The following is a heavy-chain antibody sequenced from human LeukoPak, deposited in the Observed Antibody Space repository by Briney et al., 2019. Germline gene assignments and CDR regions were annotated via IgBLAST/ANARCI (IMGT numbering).Heavy chain of an antibody. CDR1: GATFSSYA. D-gene: IGHD2/OR15-2a*01. V-gene: IGHV1-69*13. CDR3: LKALGRIFQQMFDY. CDR2: IIPIFDTA. J-gene: IGHJ4*02. Sequence: SVKLSRNASGATFSSYAISWVRHAPGQGLEWVGGIIPIFDTANYAQKFQGRVTITADESTSTAYMELSSLRSENTAEYECLKALGRIFQQMFDYWGQGTLVTVSS.